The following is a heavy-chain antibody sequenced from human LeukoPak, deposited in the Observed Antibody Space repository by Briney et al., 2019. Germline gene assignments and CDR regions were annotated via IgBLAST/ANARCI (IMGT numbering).Heavy chain of an antibody. Sequence: SGRSLRLSCAASGFTFSSYGMRWVRQAPGKGLEWVSAISGSGGSTYYADSVKGRFTISRDNSKNTLYLQMNSLRAGDTAVYYCARLYCSGGSCYKYYDSSGYYYDDYWGQGTLVTVSS. D-gene: IGHD2-15*01. CDR2: ISGSGGST. J-gene: IGHJ4*02. CDR1: GFTFSSYG. V-gene: IGHV3-23*01. CDR3: ARLYCSGGSCYKYYDSSGYYYDDY.